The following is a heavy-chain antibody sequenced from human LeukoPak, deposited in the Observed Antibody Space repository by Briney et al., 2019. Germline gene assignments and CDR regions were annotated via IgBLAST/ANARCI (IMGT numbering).Heavy chain of an antibody. CDR2: IYHSGST. CDR1: GGSISSYY. J-gene: IGHJ4*02. Sequence: SETLSLTCTVSGGSISSYYWGWIRQPPGKGLEWIGSIYHSGSTYYNPSLKSRVTISVDTSKNQFSLKLSSVTAADTAVYYCARAAPPDYWGQGTLVTVSS. CDR3: ARAAPPDY. V-gene: IGHV4-38-2*02.